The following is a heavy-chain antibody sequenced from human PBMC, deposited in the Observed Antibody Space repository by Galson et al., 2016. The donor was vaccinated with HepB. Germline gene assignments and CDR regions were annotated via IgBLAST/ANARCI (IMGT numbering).Heavy chain of an antibody. CDR3: VRARNPGYAYSFDY. D-gene: IGHD5-18*01. Sequence: SLRLSCAASGFTFSPYSMHWVRQAPGKGLEWISYISGTSTTIYYADSVKGRFTVSRDNDKNSLSLQMSSLRDVDTAVYYCVRARNPGYAYSFDYWGQGTLVTVSS. V-gene: IGHV3-48*02. CDR2: ISGTSTTI. CDR1: GFTFSPYS. J-gene: IGHJ4*02.